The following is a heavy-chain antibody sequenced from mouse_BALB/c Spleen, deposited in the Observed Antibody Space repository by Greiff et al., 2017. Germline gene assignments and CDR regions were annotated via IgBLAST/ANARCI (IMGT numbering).Heavy chain of an antibody. V-gene: IGHV1S56*01. CDR2: IYPGNVNT. J-gene: IGHJ2*01. D-gene: IGHD1-2*01. Sequence: VQLQQSGPELVKPGASVRISCKASGYTFTSYYIHWVKQRPGQGLEWIGWIYPGNVNTKYNEKFKGKATLTADKSSSTAYMQLSSLTSEDSAVYFCAREGVTTATEFDYWGQGTTRTVSS. CDR1: GYTFTSYY. CDR3: AREGVTTATEFDY.